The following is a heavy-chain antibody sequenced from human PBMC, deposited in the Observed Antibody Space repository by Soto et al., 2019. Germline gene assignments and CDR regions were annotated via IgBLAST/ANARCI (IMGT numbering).Heavy chain of an antibody. J-gene: IGHJ6*02. Sequence: QVQLVQSGAGVKKPGASVKVSCKASGYTFTSYAMHWVRQAPGQRLEWMGWINAGNGNTKYSQKFQGRVTITRDTSASTAYMELSSLRSEDTAVYYCAIPPPKQQLDYYGMDVWGQGTTVTVSS. CDR3: AIPPPKQQLDYYGMDV. D-gene: IGHD6-13*01. V-gene: IGHV1-3*01. CDR1: GYTFTSYA. CDR2: INAGNGNT.